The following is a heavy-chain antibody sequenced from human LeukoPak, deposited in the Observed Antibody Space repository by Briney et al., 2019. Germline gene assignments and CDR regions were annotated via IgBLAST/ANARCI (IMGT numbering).Heavy chain of an antibody. CDR2: IYYSGST. CDR1: GGSISSGGYY. CDR3: ARSPWVTGTSNWFDP. Sequence: SETLSLTCTVSGGSISSGGYYWSWIRQHPGKGLEWIGYIYYSGSTYYNPSLKSRVTISVDTSKNQFSLKLSSVTAADTAVYYCARSPWVTGTSNWFDPWGQGTLVTVSS. J-gene: IGHJ5*02. V-gene: IGHV4-31*03. D-gene: IGHD1-7*01.